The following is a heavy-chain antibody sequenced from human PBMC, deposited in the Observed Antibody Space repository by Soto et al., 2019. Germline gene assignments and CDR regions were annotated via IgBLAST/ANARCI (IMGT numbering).Heavy chain of an antibody. CDR1: GGSISSGGYY. Sequence: PSETLSLTCTVSGGSISSGGYYWSWIRQHPGKGLEWIGYIYYSGSTYYNPSLKSRVTISVDTSKNQFSLKLSSVTAADTAVYYCAREGSYYSHDVPQGWHYYYGMDVWGQGTTVTVS. D-gene: IGHD1-26*01. J-gene: IGHJ6*02. CDR2: IYYSGST. CDR3: AREGSYYSHDVPQGWHYYYGMDV. V-gene: IGHV4-31*03.